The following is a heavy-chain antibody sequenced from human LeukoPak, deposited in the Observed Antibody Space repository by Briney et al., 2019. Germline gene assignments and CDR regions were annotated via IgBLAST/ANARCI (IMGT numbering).Heavy chain of an antibody. CDR2: IKQDGSEK. CDR3: AREYCSGGSCYFSMDV. D-gene: IGHD2-15*01. V-gene: IGHV3-7*01. Sequence: GGSLRLSCAASGFTFSSYWMSWVRQAPGKGLEWVANIKQDGSEKYYVDSVKGRFTISRDNAKDSLCLQMNSLRAEDTAVYYCAREYCSGGSCYFSMDVWGQGTTVTVSS. J-gene: IGHJ6*02. CDR1: GFTFSSYW.